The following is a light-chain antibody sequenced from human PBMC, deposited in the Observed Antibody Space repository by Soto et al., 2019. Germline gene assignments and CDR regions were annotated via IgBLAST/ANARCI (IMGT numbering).Light chain of an antibody. CDR2: DVT. V-gene: IGLV2-14*01. CDR3: TSYTTSSTLV. Sequence: QSALTQPASVSGSPGQSITISCTGTSSDMGTYNSVSWYQQHAGKVPKLMIYDVTNRPSGVSDRLSGSKSGNTASLTISGLQAEDEADYYCTSYTTSSTLVFGGGTKLTVL. CDR1: SSDMGTYNS. J-gene: IGLJ2*01.